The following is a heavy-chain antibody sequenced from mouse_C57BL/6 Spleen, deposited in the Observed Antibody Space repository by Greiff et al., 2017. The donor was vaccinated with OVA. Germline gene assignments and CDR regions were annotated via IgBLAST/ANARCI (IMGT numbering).Heavy chain of an antibody. CDR1: GFPFSDAW. Sequence: DVQLVESGGGLVQPGGSMKLSCAASGFPFSDAWMDWVRPSPEKGLEWVADIRNNSNNHATYYAESVKGRFTISRDDYKRSVYLQMNILRAEDTGIYYCTPSYGNYFGLAYWGQGTLVTVSA. CDR2: IRNNSNNHAT. D-gene: IGHD2-10*01. J-gene: IGHJ3*01. V-gene: IGHV6-6*01. CDR3: TPSYGNYFGLAY.